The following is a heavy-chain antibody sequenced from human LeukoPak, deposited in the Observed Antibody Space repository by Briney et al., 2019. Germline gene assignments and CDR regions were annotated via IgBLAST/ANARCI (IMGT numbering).Heavy chain of an antibody. D-gene: IGHD1-7*01. CDR2: INSDGSST. CDR1: GFTFSSYW. CDR3: ARDSRGTGTEFGY. J-gene: IGHJ4*02. V-gene: IGHV3-74*01. Sequence: GGSLRLSCAASGFTFSSYWMHWVRKAPGKGLVWVSRINSDGSSTNYADSVKGRFTISRDNAKNTLYLQMNSLRAEDTAVYYCARDSRGTGTEFGYWGQGTLVTVSS.